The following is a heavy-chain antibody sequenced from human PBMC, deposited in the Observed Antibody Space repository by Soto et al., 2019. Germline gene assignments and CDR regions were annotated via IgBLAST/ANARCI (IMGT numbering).Heavy chain of an antibody. J-gene: IGHJ6*02. D-gene: IGHD3-10*01. V-gene: IGHV4-38-2*01. CDR1: GYSISSGYY. Sequence: SETLSLTCAVSGYSISSGYYWGWIRQPPGKGLEWIGSIYHSGSTYNNPSLKSRVTISVDTSKNQFSLKLSSVTAADTAVYYCARVGGYGVDVWGQGTTVTVSS. CDR2: IYHSGST. CDR3: ARVGGYGVDV.